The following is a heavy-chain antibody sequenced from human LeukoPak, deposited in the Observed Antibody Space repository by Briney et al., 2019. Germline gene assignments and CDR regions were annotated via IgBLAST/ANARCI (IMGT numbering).Heavy chain of an antibody. CDR1: GYTFTGYY. D-gene: IGHD2-2*01. J-gene: IGHJ5*02. CDR2: INPNSGGT. V-gene: IGHV1-2*02. CDR3: AGSGIVVVPAAPWEDWFDP. Sequence: ASVKVSCKASGYTFTGYYMHWVRQAPGQGLEWMGWINPNSGGTNYAQKFQGRVTMTRDTSISTAYMELSRLRSDDADVYYCAGSGIVVVPAAPWEDWFDPWGQGTLVTVSS.